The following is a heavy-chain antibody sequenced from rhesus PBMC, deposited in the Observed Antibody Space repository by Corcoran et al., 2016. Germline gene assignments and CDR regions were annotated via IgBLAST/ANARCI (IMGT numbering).Heavy chain of an antibody. J-gene: IGHJ4*01. V-gene: IGHV3S5*01. Sequence: EVQLVESGGGLVQPGGSLRLSCAASGFTFSSYGMSWVRQAPGKGLEWVSYISNWCGSTYYADSVKGRVTISRDNSKNTLSLQMNSLRAEDTAVYYCAKARGNNHYHSNPIDYWGQGVLVTVSS. D-gene: IGHD3-28*01. CDR3: AKARGNNHYHSNPIDY. CDR1: GFTFSSYG. CDR2: ISNWCGST.